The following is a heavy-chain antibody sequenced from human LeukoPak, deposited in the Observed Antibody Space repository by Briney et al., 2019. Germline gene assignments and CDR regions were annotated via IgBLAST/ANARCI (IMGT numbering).Heavy chain of an antibody. CDR2: ISSSSSYI. Sequence: GGSLRLSCAASGFTFSSYSMNWVRQAPGKGLEWVSSISSSSSYIYYADSVKGRFTISRDNAKNSLYLQMSSLRAEDTAVYYCASLSLGVTHMHHDYWGQGTLVTVSS. D-gene: IGHD2-21*02. CDR3: ASLSLGVTHMHHDY. V-gene: IGHV3-21*01. J-gene: IGHJ4*02. CDR1: GFTFSSYS.